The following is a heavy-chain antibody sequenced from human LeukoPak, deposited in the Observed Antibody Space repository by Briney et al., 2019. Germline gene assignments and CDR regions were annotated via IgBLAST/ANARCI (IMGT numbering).Heavy chain of an antibody. J-gene: IGHJ4*02. D-gene: IGHD3-10*01. CDR3: AKSYGSGSYYGDIDY. V-gene: IGHV3-9*01. CDR1: GFTFDDYA. Sequence: GRSLRLSCAASGFTFDDYAMHWVRQAPGKGLEWVPGISWNSGSIGYADSVKGRFTISRDNAKNSLYLQMNSLRAEDTALYYCAKSYGSGSYYGDIDYWGQGTLVTVSS. CDR2: ISWNSGSI.